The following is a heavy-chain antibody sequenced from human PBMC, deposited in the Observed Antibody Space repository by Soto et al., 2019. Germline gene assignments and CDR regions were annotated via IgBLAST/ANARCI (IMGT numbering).Heavy chain of an antibody. V-gene: IGHV3-64D*06. CDR1: GFTFSSYA. CDR2: ISSNGGST. CDR3: VKDRGWGITIGVNGMDV. D-gene: IGHD3-16*01. Sequence: PGGSLRLSCSASGFTFSSYAMHWVRQAPGKGLEYVSAISSNGGSTYYADSVKGRFTISRDNSKNTLYLQMSSLRAEDTAVYYCVKDRGWGITIGVNGMDVWGQGPTVTVSS. J-gene: IGHJ6*02.